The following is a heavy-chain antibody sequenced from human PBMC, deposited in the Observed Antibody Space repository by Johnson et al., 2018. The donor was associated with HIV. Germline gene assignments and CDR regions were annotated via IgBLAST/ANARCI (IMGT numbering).Heavy chain of an antibody. CDR1: GFTFSSYG. D-gene: IGHD3-3*01. J-gene: IGHJ3*02. CDR3: ARGYNFWSGYHDAFDI. V-gene: IGHV3-30*02. Sequence: QVQLVESGGGVVQPGGSLRLSCAASGFTFSSYGMHWVRQAPGKGLAWVAFIRYDGNNKYYVDAVKGRFTISRDNAKNSLYLQMNSLRAEDTAVYYCARGYNFWSGYHDAFDIWGQGTMVTVSS. CDR2: IRYDGNNK.